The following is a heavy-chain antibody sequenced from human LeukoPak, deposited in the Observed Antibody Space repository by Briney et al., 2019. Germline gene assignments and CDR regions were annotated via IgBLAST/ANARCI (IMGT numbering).Heavy chain of an antibody. CDR3: ARGYYSSSRFDS. Sequence: GGSLRLSCAASGFAFSNYWMPWGGQAPGKGLVWVSRVNSDGSTTNYADSVKGRFTISRDNAENTLYMRMNSLRPEDTAVYYCARGYYSSSRFDSWGQGTLVTVSS. V-gene: IGHV3-74*01. CDR1: GFAFSNYW. J-gene: IGHJ4*02. D-gene: IGHD6-13*01. CDR2: VNSDGSTT.